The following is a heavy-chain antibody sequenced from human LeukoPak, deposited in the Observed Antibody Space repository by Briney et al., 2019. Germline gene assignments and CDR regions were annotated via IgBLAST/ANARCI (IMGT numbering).Heavy chain of an antibody. CDR1: GFTFTSFA. Sequence: PGGSLRLSCAASGFTFTSFAMTWVRQAPGKGLEWVSAISGSGGSTYYADSVKGRFTISRDNSKNTLYLQMNSLRAEDTAVYYCAKHRRFLEWLFDYWGQGTLVTVSS. D-gene: IGHD3-3*01. J-gene: IGHJ4*02. CDR3: AKHRRFLEWLFDY. V-gene: IGHV3-23*01. CDR2: ISGSGGST.